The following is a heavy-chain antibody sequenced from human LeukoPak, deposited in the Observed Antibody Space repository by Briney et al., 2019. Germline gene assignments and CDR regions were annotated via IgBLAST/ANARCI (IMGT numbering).Heavy chain of an antibody. V-gene: IGHV4-59*12. D-gene: IGHD6-13*01. CDR3: ARDSSSYNAFDI. J-gene: IGHJ3*02. CDR1: GGSISSYY. CDR2: IHYSGST. Sequence: SETLSLTCTVSGGSISSYYWSWIRQPPGKGLEWIGYIHYSGSTNYNPSLKSRVTISVDTSKNQFSLKLSSVTAADTAVYYCARDSSSYNAFDIWGQGTMVTVSS.